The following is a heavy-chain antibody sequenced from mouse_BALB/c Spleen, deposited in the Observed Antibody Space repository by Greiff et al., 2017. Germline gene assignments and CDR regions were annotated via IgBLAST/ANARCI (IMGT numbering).Heavy chain of an antibody. D-gene: IGHD1-1*01. CDR1: GYTFSSYW. Sequence: QVQLKESGAELMKPGASVKISCKATGYTFSSYWIEWVKQRPGHGLEWIGEILPGSGSTNYNEKFKGKATFTADTSSNTAYMQLSSLTSEDSAVYYCARLLRYRFAYWGQGTLVTVSA. CDR3: ARLLRYRFAY. CDR2: ILPGSGST. V-gene: IGHV1-9*01. J-gene: IGHJ3*01.